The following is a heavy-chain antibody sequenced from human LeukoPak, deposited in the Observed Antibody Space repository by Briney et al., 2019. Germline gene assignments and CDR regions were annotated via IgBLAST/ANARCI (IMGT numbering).Heavy chain of an antibody. D-gene: IGHD7-27*01. J-gene: IGHJ4*02. CDR3: ARGPPNWGYDY. CDR1: GYTFTSYD. Sequence: ASVKVSCKASGYTFTSYDFNWVRQATGQRPEWMGWMSPNSGNTGYAQKFQDRVTMTRNTSISTAYMELSSLRSDDTAVYYCARGPPNWGYDYWGPGTLVTVSS. V-gene: IGHV1-8*01. CDR2: MSPNSGNT.